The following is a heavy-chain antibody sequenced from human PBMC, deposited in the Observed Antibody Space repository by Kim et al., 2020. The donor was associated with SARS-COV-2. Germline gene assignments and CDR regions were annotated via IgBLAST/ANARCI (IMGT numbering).Heavy chain of an antibody. D-gene: IGHD2-15*01. CDR2: IWYDGSNK. Sequence: GGSLRLSCAASGFTFSSYGMHWVRQAPGKGLEWVAVIWYDGSNKYYADSVKGRFTISRDNSKNTLYLQMNSLRAEDTAVYYCAKDFCSGGSCYAWDYWGQGTLVTVSS. J-gene: IGHJ4*02. V-gene: IGHV3-33*06. CDR1: GFTFSSYG. CDR3: AKDFCSGGSCYAWDY.